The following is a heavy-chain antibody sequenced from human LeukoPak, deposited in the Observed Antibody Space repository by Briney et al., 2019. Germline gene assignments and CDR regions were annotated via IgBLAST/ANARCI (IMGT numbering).Heavy chain of an antibody. D-gene: IGHD2-2*01. V-gene: IGHV3-48*01. Sequence: GGSLRLSCAASGFTFSSYAMNWVRQAPGKGLEWVSYIHSSSETIYYGDSVKGRFTSSRDNSKNTLYLQMNSLRAEDTAVYYCAKDLRPYCSSTSCSEYFQHWGQGTLVTVSS. CDR2: IHSSSETI. J-gene: IGHJ1*01. CDR3: AKDLRPYCSSTSCSEYFQH. CDR1: GFTFSSYA.